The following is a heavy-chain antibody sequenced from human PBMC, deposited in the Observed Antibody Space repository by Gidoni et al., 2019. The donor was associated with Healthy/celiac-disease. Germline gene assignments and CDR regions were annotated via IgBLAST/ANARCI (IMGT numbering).Heavy chain of an antibody. V-gene: IGHV4-34*01. D-gene: IGHD2-15*01. CDR1: GGSFSGYY. Sequence: QVQLQQWGAGLLKPSETLSLTCAVYGGSFSGYYWSWIRQPPGKGLEWIGEINHSGSTNYNPSLKSRVTISVDTSKNQFSLKLSSVTAADTDVYYCARVGLGYCSGGSCLTDAFDIWGQGTMVTVSS. J-gene: IGHJ3*02. CDR3: ARVGLGYCSGGSCLTDAFDI. CDR2: INHSGST.